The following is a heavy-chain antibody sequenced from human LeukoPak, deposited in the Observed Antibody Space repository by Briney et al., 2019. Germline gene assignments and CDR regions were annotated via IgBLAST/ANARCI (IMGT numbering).Heavy chain of an antibody. CDR2: IYYSRKN. V-gene: IGHV4-59*01. J-gene: IGHJ5*02. CDR3: ARDGRAGELQGRESYNWFDT. Sequence: SETLSLTCTVSGRSISSYHWSWIPQPPRKGLEWVGYIYYSRKNNYNPSLKSRVTISVETSKNQFSLKLSSVTAADTAVYYCARDGRAGELQGRESYNWFDTWGQGTLVTVSS. CDR1: GRSISSYH. D-gene: IGHD1-26*01.